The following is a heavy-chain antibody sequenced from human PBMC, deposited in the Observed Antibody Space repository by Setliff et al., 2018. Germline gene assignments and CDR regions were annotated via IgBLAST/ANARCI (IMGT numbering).Heavy chain of an antibody. CDR3: ARVDGSYLFDY. Sequence: GGSLRLSCAASGFTFSSYSMNWVRQAPGKGLEWVANIKQDGSEKYYVNSVKGRFTISRDNAKNSLYLQMNSLRAEDTAVYYCARVDGSYLFDYWGQGTLVTVSS. CDR2: IKQDGSEK. J-gene: IGHJ4*02. V-gene: IGHV3-7*01. CDR1: GFTFSSYS. D-gene: IGHD1-26*01.